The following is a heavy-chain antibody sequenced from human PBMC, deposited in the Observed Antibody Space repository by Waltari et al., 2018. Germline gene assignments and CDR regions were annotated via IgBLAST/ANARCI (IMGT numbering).Heavy chain of an antibody. Sequence: EVQLVESGGGWVQPGGSLRPSWAASGFSLSVYGMNWVRQAPGKGLEWLSFISSSGPTIHYADSVKGRFTVSRDNTKNSLSLQMNSLRAEDTAVYYCARVWGVTTSDFWGQGTLVTVSS. D-gene: IGHD4-17*01. CDR1: GFSLSVYG. CDR2: ISSSGPTI. CDR3: ARVWGVTTSDF. V-gene: IGHV3-48*03. J-gene: IGHJ4*02.